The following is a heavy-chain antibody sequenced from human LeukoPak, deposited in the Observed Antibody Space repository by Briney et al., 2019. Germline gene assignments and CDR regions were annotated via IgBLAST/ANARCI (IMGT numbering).Heavy chain of an antibody. CDR2: ITGSGGFT. CDR1: GFPFSTYA. V-gene: IGHV3-23*01. J-gene: IGHJ4*02. Sequence: GGSLRLSCAASGFPFSTYAMNWVRQAPGKGPEWVSVITGSGGFTQYADSVKGRFTISRDNSKNTVYLQMNSLRVEDTALYYCVRSLDYWGQGTLVTVSS. CDR3: VRSLDY.